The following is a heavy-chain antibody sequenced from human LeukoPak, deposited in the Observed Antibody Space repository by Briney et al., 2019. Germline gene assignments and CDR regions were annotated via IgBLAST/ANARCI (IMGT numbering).Heavy chain of an antibody. CDR1: GYTFTGYY. CDR2: INPNSGGT. CDR3: ARGYSGYDPTLFDY. D-gene: IGHD5-12*01. V-gene: IGHV1-2*02. Sequence: ASVKVSCKASGYTFTGYYMHWVRQAPGQGLEWMGWINPNSGGTNYAQKFQGRVTMTRDTSISTAYMELSRLRSDDTAVYYCARGYSGYDPTLFDYWGQGTLVTVSS. J-gene: IGHJ4*02.